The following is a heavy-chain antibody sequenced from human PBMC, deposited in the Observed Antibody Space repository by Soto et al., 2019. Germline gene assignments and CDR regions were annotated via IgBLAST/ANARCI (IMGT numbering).Heavy chain of an antibody. CDR2: ISGSGDNT. D-gene: IGHD4-17*01. V-gene: IGHV3-23*01. Sequence: EVHLLESGGDLVQPGGSLRLSCAASGFTFSSYAMSWVRQTPGKGLEWVSVISGSGDNTYYADSVKGRFTISRDNSKNTLYLQMTSLRAEDTAVYYCAKDGWSWMTVTTQYFDLWGRGTLVTVSS. CDR1: GFTFSSYA. J-gene: IGHJ2*01. CDR3: AKDGWSWMTVTTQYFDL.